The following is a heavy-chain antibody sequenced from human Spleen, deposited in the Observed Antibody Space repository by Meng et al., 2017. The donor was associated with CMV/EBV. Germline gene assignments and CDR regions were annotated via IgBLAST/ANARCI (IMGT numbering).Heavy chain of an antibody. CDR3: TRVRVRFFPRWDFDY. D-gene: IGHD3-3*01. CDR2: ISGSRDYI. CDR1: GFTFQSFT. V-gene: IGHV3-21*01. J-gene: IGHJ4*02. Sequence: GESLKISCAASGFTFQSFTMSWVRQTPGKGLEWVSSISGSRDYIYYADSLMDRFTISRDNAKKSLYLQMNGLRAEDTAVYYCTRVRVRFFPRWDFDYWGQGTLVTVSS.